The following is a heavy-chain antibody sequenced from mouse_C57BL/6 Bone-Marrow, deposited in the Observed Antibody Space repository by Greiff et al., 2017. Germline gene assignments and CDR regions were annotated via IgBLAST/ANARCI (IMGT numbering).Heavy chain of an antibody. CDR1: GFTFSSYG. D-gene: IGHD2-4*01. J-gene: IGHJ4*01. CDR2: ISSGGSYT. V-gene: IGHV5-6*02. CDR3: ARRDYDCAMDY. Sequence: EVKLMESGGDLVKPGGSLKLSCAASGFTFSSYGMSWVRQTPGKRLEWVATISSGGSYTYYPDSVKGRFTISRDNSKNTLYLQMSSLKSEDTAMYYCARRDYDCAMDYWGQGTSVTVSS.